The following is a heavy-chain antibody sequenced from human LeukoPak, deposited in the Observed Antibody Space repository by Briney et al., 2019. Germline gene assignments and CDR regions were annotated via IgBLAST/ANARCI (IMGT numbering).Heavy chain of an antibody. CDR1: GFTVSSNY. CDR2: IYSGGST. D-gene: IGHD2-15*01. V-gene: IGHV3-53*01. CDR3: ARVIRYCSGGSCYTLDAFDI. J-gene: IGHJ3*02. Sequence: GGSLRLSCAASGFTVSSNYMSWVRQAPGKGLEWVSVIYSGGSTYYADSVKGRFTISRDNAKNSLYLQMNSLRAEDTAVYYCARVIRYCSGGSCYTLDAFDIWGQGTMVTVSS.